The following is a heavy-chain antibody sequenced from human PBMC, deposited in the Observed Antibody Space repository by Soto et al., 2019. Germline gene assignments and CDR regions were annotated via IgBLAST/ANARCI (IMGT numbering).Heavy chain of an antibody. D-gene: IGHD3-10*01. J-gene: IGHJ4*02. CDR3: ARALPMVRGVISYYFDF. V-gene: IGHV4-59*01. CDR2: IYYSGST. Sequence: SETLSLTCTVSGGSISSYYWSWIRQPPGKGLEWIGYIYYSGSTNYNPSLKSRVTISVDTSKNQFSLKLSSVTAADTAVYYCARALPMVRGVISYYFDFWGQGTLVTVSS. CDR1: GGSISSYY.